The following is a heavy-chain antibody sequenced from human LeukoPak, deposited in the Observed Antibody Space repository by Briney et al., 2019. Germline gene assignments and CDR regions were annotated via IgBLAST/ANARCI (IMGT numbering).Heavy chain of an antibody. J-gene: IGHJ4*02. Sequence: SETLSLTCAVYGGSFSGYYWSWIRQPPGKGLEWIGEINHSGSTNYNPSLKSRVTISVDTSKNQFSLKLSSVTAADTAVYYCARGLSSSLDQWGQGTLVTVSS. D-gene: IGHD6-13*01. V-gene: IGHV4-34*01. CDR3: ARGLSSSLDQ. CDR1: GGSFSGYY. CDR2: INHSGST.